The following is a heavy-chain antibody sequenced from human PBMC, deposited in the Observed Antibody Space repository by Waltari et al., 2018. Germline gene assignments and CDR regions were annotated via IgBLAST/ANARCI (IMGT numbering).Heavy chain of an antibody. J-gene: IGHJ4*02. CDR2: INAGNVNT. Sequence: QVQLVQSGAEVKKPGASVKVSCKASGYTFTSYAMHWVRQAPGQRLEWMGWINAGNVNTKYSQKFQGRVTITRDPSASTAYMELSSLRSEDTAVYYCARLRSGGSCYCFDYWGQGTLVTVSS. CDR3: ARLRSGGSCYCFDY. CDR1: GYTFTSYA. V-gene: IGHV1-3*01. D-gene: IGHD2-15*01.